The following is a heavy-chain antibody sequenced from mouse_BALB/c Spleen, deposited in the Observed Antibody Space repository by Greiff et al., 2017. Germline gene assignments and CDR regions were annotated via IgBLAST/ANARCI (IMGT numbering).Heavy chain of an antibody. V-gene: IGHV1-54*01. Sequence: VQLQQSGAELVRPGTSVKVSCKASGYAFTNYLIEWVKQRPGQGLEWIGVINPGSGGTNYNEKFKGKATLTADKSSSTAYMQLSSLTSDDSAVYFCAREGGVYDGYYWYFDVWGAGTTVTVSS. D-gene: IGHD2-3*01. J-gene: IGHJ1*01. CDR3: AREGGVYDGYYWYFDV. CDR1: GYAFTNYL. CDR2: INPGSGGT.